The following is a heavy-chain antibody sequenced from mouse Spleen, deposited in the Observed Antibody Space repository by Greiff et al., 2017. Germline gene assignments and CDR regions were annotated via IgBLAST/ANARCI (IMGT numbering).Heavy chain of an antibody. V-gene: IGHV2-6-1*01. CDR2: IWSDGST. D-gene: IGHD1-1*01. J-gene: IGHJ2*01. CDR1: GFSLTSYG. CDR3: ARHEGTTGGFDY. Sequence: QVQLKETGPGLVAPSQSLSITCTVSGFSLTSYGVHWVRQPPGKGLEWLVVIWSDGSTNYNSALKSRLSISKDNSKSQVFLKMNSLQTDDTAMYYCARHEGTTGGFDYWGQGTTLTVSS.